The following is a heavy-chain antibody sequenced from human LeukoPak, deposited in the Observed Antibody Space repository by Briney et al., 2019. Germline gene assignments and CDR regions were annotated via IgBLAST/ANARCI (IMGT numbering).Heavy chain of an antibody. V-gene: IGHV4-38-2*01. J-gene: IGHJ4*02. D-gene: IGHD2-2*01. CDR2: IYHSGST. Sequence: TETLSLTCAVSGYSISSGYYWGWIRQPPGKGVEWIGSIYHSGSTYYNPALKSRVTISVDTSKNQFSLKLSSVTAADTAMYYCARHSPQLQYFDYWGQGTLVTVSS. CDR1: GYSISSGYY. CDR3: ARHSPQLQYFDY.